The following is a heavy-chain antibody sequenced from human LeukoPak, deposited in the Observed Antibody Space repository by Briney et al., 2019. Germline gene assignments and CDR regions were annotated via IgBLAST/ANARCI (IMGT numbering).Heavy chain of an antibody. J-gene: IGHJ4*02. CDR2: IIPIFGTA. CDR1: GGTFSSYA. CDR3: ARDEGIIRFLEWSPRDYFNY. D-gene: IGHD3-3*01. V-gene: IGHV1-69*13. Sequence: GASVKVSCKASGGTFSSYAISWVRQAPGQGLEWMGGIIPIFGTANYAQKFQGRVTITADESTSTAYMELSSPRSEDTAVYYCARDEGIIRFLEWSPRDYFNYWGQGTLVTVSS.